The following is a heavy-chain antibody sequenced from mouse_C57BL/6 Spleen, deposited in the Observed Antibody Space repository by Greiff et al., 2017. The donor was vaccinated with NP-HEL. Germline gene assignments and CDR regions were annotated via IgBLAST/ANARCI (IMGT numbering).Heavy chain of an antibody. J-gene: IGHJ4*01. D-gene: IGHD2-3*01. V-gene: IGHV2-2*01. Sequence: VQLQQSGPGLVQPSQSLSITCTVSGFSLTSYGVHWVRQSPGKGLEWLGVIWSGGSTDYNAAFISRLSISKDNSKSQVFFKMNSLQADDTAIYYCARKNFYDGYSFAMDYWGQGTSVTVSS. CDR3: ARKNFYDGYSFAMDY. CDR1: GFSLTSYG. CDR2: IWSGGST.